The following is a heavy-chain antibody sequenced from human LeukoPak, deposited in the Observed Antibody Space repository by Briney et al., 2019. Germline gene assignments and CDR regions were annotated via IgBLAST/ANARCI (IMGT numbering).Heavy chain of an antibody. CDR3: ARARDDYGDYGFFDY. J-gene: IGHJ4*02. V-gene: IGHV4-31*03. D-gene: IGHD4-17*01. CDR1: GGSISSGGYY. Sequence: SETLSLTCTVSGGSISSGGYYWSWIRQHPGKGLEWIGYIYYSGSTYYNPSLRSRVTISVDTSKNQFSLKLSSVTAADTAVYYCARARDDYGDYGFFDYWGQGTLVTVSS. CDR2: IYYSGST.